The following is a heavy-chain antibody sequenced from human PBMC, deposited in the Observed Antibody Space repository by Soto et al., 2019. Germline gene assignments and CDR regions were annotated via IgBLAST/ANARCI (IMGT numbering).Heavy chain of an antibody. CDR1: GFTFISYA. CDR2: ISYDGSNK. D-gene: IGHD2-2*01. CDR3: ARDRALYCSSTSCFGNGMDV. Sequence: WGSLRLSCAASGFTFISYAMHFCRQAPFKWLEWVGVISYDGSNKYYADSVKGRFTISRDNSKNTLYLQMNSLRAEDTAVYYCARDRALYCSSTSCFGNGMDVWGQGTTVTVSS. J-gene: IGHJ6*02. V-gene: IGHV3-30-3*01.